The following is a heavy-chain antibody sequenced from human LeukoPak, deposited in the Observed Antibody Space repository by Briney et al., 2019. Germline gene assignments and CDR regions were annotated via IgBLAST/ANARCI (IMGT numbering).Heavy chain of an antibody. V-gene: IGHV1-18*01. CDR1: GYTFTSYG. D-gene: IGHD3-22*01. Sequence: ASVKVSCKASGYTFTSYGISWVRQAPGQGLEWMGWISAYNGNTNYAQKLQGRVTMTTDTSTSTAYMELRSPRSDDTAVYYCARVVYYDSSGFFDYWGQGTLVTVSS. CDR3: ARVVYYDSSGFFDY. J-gene: IGHJ4*02. CDR2: ISAYNGNT.